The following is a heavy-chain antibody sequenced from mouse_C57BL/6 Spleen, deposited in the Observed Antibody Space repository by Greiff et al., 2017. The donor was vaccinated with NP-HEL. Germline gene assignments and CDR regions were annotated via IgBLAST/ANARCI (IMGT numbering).Heavy chain of an antibody. D-gene: IGHD2-3*01. CDR2: IYPGDGDT. Sequence: LVESGPELVKPGASVKISCKASGYAFSSSWMNWVKQRPGKGLEWIGRIYPGDGDTNYNGKFKGKATLTADKSSSTAYMQLSSLTSEDSAVYFCARRYDGYLYYFDYWGQGTTLTVSS. V-gene: IGHV1-82*01. J-gene: IGHJ2*01. CDR3: ARRYDGYLYYFDY. CDR1: GYAFSSSW.